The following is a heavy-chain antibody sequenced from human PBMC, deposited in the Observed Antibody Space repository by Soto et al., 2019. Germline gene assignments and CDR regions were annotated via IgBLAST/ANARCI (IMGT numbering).Heavy chain of an antibody. CDR2: ILHDGSAE. J-gene: IGHJ6*02. Sequence: GGSLRLSCAASGFTFTSYGMHWVRRAPGKRLEWMALILHDGSAEYYADSVKGRFTISRDNSKNTLYLQVNSLRAEDTAVYYCARSRDGYSFYFYYGMDGWGQGTTVTVSS. CDR3: ARSRDGYSFYFYYGMDG. V-gene: IGHV3-30*03. D-gene: IGHD4-4*01. CDR1: GFTFTSYG.